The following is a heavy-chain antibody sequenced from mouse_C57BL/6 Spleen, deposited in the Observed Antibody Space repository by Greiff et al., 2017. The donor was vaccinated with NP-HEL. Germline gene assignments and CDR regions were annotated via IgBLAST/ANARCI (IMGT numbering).Heavy chain of an antibody. J-gene: IGHJ4*01. Sequence: DVMLVESGGGLVKPGGSLKLSCAASGFTFSSYAMSWVRQTPEKRLEWVATISDGGSYTYYPDNVKGRFTISRDNAKNNLYLQMSHLKSEDTAMYYCAREGGWLPTYMDYWGQGTSVTVSS. CDR3: AREGGWLPTYMDY. CDR2: ISDGGSYT. D-gene: IGHD2-3*01. V-gene: IGHV5-4*01. CDR1: GFTFSSYA.